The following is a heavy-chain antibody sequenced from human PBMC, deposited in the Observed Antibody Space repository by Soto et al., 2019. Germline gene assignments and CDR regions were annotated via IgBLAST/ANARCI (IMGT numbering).Heavy chain of an antibody. V-gene: IGHV1-69*13. CDR1: GGTFSSCS. J-gene: IGHJ4*02. CDR2: IIPIFGTA. Sequence: ASVKVSCKASGGTFSSCSINWVRQAPGQGLEWMGEIIPIFGTANYAQKFQGRVTITADESTSTAYMELSSLRSEDTAVYYCARDGGRHSGGIDYWGQGTLVTVSS. CDR3: ARDGGRHSGGIDY. D-gene: IGHD1-26*01.